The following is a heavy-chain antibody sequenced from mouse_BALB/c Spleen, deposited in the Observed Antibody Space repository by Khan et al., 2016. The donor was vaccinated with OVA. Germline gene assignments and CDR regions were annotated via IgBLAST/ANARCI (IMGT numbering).Heavy chain of an antibody. CDR3: ARAGYGGFAH. CDR1: GYTFTDFL. CDR2: IYPGSGYI. D-gene: IGHD1-1*01. Sequence: VQLQESGPELVKPGASVKMSCKASGYTFTDFLISWLKQRPGQGLEWIGGIYPGSGYIYYNEKFKGKATLTSDNSSNTAYMQLSSLTSEDSAVYFTARAGYGGFAHWGQGTLVTVSA. J-gene: IGHJ3*01. V-gene: IGHV1-77*01.